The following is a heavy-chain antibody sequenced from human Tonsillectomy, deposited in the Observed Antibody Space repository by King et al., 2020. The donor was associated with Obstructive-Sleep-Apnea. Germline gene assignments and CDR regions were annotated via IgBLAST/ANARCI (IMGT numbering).Heavy chain of an antibody. V-gene: IGHV4-4*02. CDR3: ARGKEGAAAGHDY. J-gene: IGHJ4*02. CDR2: IFHSGSS. D-gene: IGHD6-13*01. CDR1: GGSISSSNW. Sequence: QLQESGPGLVKPSGTLSLTCAVSGGSISSSNWWSWVRQPPGKGLEWIGEIFHSGSSNYNPSLKSRVTISLDKSRNQFSLRLSSVTAADTALYYCARGKEGAAAGHDYWGQGTLVTVSS.